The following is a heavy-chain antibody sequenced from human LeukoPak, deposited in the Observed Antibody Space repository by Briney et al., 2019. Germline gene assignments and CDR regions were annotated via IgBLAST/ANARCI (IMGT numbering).Heavy chain of an antibody. CDR2: LIPIFGTA. V-gene: IGHV1-69*01. Sequence: SVKVSCKASGGTFSSYAISWVRQAPGQGLEWMGGLIPIFGTANYAQKFQGRVTITADESTSTAYMELSSLRSEDTAVYYCARAPITGTNYYYYGMDVWGQGTTVTVSS. CDR1: GGTFSSYA. D-gene: IGHD1/OR15-1a*01. CDR3: ARAPITGTNYYYYGMDV. J-gene: IGHJ6*02.